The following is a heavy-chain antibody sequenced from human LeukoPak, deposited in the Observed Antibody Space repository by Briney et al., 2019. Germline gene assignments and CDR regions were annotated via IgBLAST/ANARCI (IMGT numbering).Heavy chain of an antibody. CDR2: INPNSGGT. J-gene: IGHJ4*02. CDR3: ARDASYDFWSGYYYYFDY. CDR1: GYTFTGYY. V-gene: IGHV1-2*02. Sequence: ASVKVSCKASGYTFTGYYMHWVRQAPGQGLEWMGWINPNSGGTNYAQKFQGRVTMTRDTSISTAYMELSRLRSDDTAVYYCARDASYDFWSGYYYYFDYWGQGTLVTVSS. D-gene: IGHD3-3*01.